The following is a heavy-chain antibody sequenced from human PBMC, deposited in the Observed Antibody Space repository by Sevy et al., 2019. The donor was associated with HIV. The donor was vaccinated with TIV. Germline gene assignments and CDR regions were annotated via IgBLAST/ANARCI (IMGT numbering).Heavy chain of an antibody. CDR2: LSFGCGEI. CDR3: AREGCTKPHDY. D-gene: IGHD2-8*01. J-gene: IGHJ4*02. CDR1: GFTFSKYS. V-gene: IGHV3-23*01. Sequence: GGSLRLSCAASGFTFSKYSMSWVRQPPGKGLEWVSTLSFGCGEINYANSVKGRFTISRDNSKSSVYLQMNTLRPGETAVYYCAREGCTKPHDYWGQGTLVTVSS.